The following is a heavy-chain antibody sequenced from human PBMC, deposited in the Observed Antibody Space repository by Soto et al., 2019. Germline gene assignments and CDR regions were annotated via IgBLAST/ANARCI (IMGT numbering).Heavy chain of an antibody. CDR3: ARDGNLAARDAFDI. Sequence: GGSLRLSCAASGFTFSSYSMNWVRQAPGKGLEWVSSISSSSSYIYYADSVKGRFTISRDNAKNSLYLQMNSLRAEDTAVYYCARDGNLAARDAFDIWGQGTMVTVSS. V-gene: IGHV3-21*01. D-gene: IGHD6-6*01. CDR2: ISSSSSYI. J-gene: IGHJ3*02. CDR1: GFTFSSYS.